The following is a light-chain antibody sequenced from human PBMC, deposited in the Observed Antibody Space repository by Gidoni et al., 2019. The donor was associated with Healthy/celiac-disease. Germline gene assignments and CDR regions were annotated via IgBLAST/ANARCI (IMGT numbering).Light chain of an antibody. CDR3: QQYNNFPRT. CDR2: GAS. V-gene: IGKV3-15*01. CDR1: QSVSSN. Sequence: EIVMTPSPATLSVSPGERATLSCRASQSVSSNLAWYQQKPGQAPRLLIYGASTRATGIPARFRGSGSGTEFTLTISSLQSEDFAVYYCQQYNNFPRTFGQGTKVEIK. J-gene: IGKJ1*01.